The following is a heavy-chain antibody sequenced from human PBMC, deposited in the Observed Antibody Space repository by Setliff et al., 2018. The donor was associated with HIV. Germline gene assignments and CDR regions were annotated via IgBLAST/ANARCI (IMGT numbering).Heavy chain of an antibody. CDR3: ARGGEVGATSKSGSGAFDI. Sequence: SVKVSCKASGGTFSSYAISWVRQAPGQGLEWMGGIIPIFGTTNYAQKFQGRVTITTDESTSTAYMELSSLRSEDTAVYYCARGGEVGATSKSGSGAFDIWGQGTMVTVSS. J-gene: IGHJ3*02. D-gene: IGHD1-26*01. V-gene: IGHV1-69*05. CDR1: GGTFSSYA. CDR2: IIPIFGTT.